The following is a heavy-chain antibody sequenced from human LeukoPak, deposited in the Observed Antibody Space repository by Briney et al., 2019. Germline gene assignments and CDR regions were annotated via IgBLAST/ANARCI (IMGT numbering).Heavy chain of an antibody. CDR3: ARGTAYSSSWYPYYYGMDV. Sequence: GASVKVSCKASGYTFTGYYMHWVRQAPGQGLEWMGWINPNSGGTNYAQKFQGRVTMTRDTSISTAYMELSSLRSEDTAVYYRARGTAYSSSWYPYYYGMDVWGQGTTVTVSS. CDR1: GYTFTGYY. V-gene: IGHV1-2*02. J-gene: IGHJ6*02. D-gene: IGHD6-13*01. CDR2: INPNSGGT.